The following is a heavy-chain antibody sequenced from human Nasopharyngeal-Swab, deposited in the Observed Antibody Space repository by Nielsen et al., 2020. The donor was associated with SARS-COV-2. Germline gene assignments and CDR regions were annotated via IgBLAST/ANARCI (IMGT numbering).Heavy chain of an antibody. V-gene: IGHV3-7*01. CDR1: GFTFSSYW. CDR3: ARDTYSSSSQLYYYGMDV. CDR2: IKQDGSEK. D-gene: IGHD6-6*01. J-gene: IGHJ6*02. Sequence: GGSLRLSCAASGFTFSSYWMSWVRRAPGKGLEWVANIKQDGSEKYYVDSVKGRFTISRDNAKNSLYLQMNSLRAEDTAVYYCARDTYSSSSQLYYYGMDVWGQGTTVTVSS.